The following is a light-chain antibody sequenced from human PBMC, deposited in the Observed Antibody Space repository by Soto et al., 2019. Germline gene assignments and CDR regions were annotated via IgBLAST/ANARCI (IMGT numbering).Light chain of an antibody. V-gene: IGKV3-15*01. J-gene: IGKJ1*01. CDR1: QSVISN. CDR3: PRYRTWLPWP. Sequence: EIVMTQSPATLSVSPGERATLSCRASQSVISNVAWYQQKAGQAPRLLISGASTRATGVPARFSGSGSGTVFTLTITSLQLEDFAVYSCPRYRTWLPWPFAQGPKVEIK. CDR2: GAS.